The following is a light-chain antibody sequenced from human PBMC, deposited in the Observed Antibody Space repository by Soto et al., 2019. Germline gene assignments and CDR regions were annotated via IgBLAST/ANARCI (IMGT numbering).Light chain of an antibody. V-gene: IGKV3-20*01. CDR2: AAS. J-gene: IGKJ1*01. Sequence: EILLTQSPSTLSLSPVEGVTLSCMASQSVTVNSLAWYQQKPGQAPRLLIYAASTRAAAVPDRFSGSGSGTDFTLTISRLEPEDFAVYYCQQYGSSPWTFGQGTKVDI. CDR3: QQYGSSPWT. CDR1: QSVTVNS.